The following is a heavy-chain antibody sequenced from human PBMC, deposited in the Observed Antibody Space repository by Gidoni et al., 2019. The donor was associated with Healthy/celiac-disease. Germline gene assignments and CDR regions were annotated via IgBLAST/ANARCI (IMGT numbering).Heavy chain of an antibody. Sequence: EVQLVESGGGLVKPGGSLRLSCAASGFTFSSYSMNWVRQAPGKGLEWVSSISSSSSYIYYADSVKGRFTISRDNAKNSLYLQMNSLRAEDTAVYYCARVWRDIVVVPAAIGWENYYYYMDVWGKGTTVTVSS. J-gene: IGHJ6*03. D-gene: IGHD2-2*02. CDR2: ISSSSSYI. CDR3: ARVWRDIVVVPAAIGWENYYYYMDV. CDR1: GFTFSSYS. V-gene: IGHV3-21*01.